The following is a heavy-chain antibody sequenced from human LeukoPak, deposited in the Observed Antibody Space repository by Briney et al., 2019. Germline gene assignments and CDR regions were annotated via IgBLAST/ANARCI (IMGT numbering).Heavy chain of an antibody. D-gene: IGHD2-8*01. CDR1: GGSISSSSYY. J-gene: IGHJ4*02. CDR3: ARDARCLDY. V-gene: IGHV4-39*07. CDR2: IYYSGST. Sequence: SETLSLTCTVSGGSISSSSYYWGWIRQPPGKGLEWIGSIYYSGSTYYNPSLKSRVTISVDTSKNQFSLKLSSVTAADTAVYYCARDARCLDYWGQGTLVTVSS.